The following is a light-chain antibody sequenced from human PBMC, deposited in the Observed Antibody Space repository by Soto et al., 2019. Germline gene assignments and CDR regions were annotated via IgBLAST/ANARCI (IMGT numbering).Light chain of an antibody. CDR2: DTS. V-gene: IGKV3-11*01. CDR1: HSVSRY. Sequence: EIALTQSPATLSLSPGEGATLSCRASHSVSRYLAWYQQRPGQAPRLLIYDTSNRATGIPARFSGSGSGTDFTLTISSLEPEDFALYYCQQRNNWPWTFGGGTKVEIK. CDR3: QQRNNWPWT. J-gene: IGKJ4*01.